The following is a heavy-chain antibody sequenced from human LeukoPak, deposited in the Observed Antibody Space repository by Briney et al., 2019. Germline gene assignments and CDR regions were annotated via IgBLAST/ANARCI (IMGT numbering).Heavy chain of an antibody. Sequence: ERSLRLSCEGSGFTFSINAMHWVRQAPGKGLEWVAGISSDGNNKQYTDSVKGRFTIFRGNSKTTLYLQMNGLRTEDTAVYYCAKTHGSSWYPSFDYWGQGTLVTVSS. CDR2: ISSDGNNK. V-gene: IGHV3-30*18. CDR1: GFTFSINA. CDR3: AKTHGSSWYPSFDY. D-gene: IGHD6-13*01. J-gene: IGHJ4*02.